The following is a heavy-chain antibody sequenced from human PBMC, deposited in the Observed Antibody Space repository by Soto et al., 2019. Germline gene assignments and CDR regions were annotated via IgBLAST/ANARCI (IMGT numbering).Heavy chain of an antibody. Sequence: GGSLRLSCAASGFTFSNYGMHWVRQAPGKGLEWVAVISYDGSNKYYADSVKGRFTISRDNSKNTLFLQMNSLRAEDTAVYYCARDTYYYDSSAYYIAFDYWGQGTLVTVSS. CDR1: GFTFSNYG. CDR2: ISYDGSNK. V-gene: IGHV3-30*03. D-gene: IGHD3-22*01. CDR3: ARDTYYYDSSAYYIAFDY. J-gene: IGHJ4*02.